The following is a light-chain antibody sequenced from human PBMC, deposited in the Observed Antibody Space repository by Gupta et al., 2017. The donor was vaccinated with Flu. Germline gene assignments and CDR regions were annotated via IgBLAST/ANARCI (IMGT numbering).Light chain of an antibody. J-gene: IGKJ2*01. CDR3: QQYGSSPAYT. CDR1: QTVAGSY. Sequence: EIVLTQSPGSLSLSPGERATLSCRASQTVAGSYLAWYQQKPGQAPRLLIYGASSRATGIPDRFSGSGSGTDFTLTISRLEPEDFAVYYCQQYGSSPAYTFGQGMKLEI. V-gene: IGKV3-20*01. CDR2: GAS.